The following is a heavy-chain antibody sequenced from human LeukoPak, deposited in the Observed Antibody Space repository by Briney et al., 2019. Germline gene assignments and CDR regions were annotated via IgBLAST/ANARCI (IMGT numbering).Heavy chain of an antibody. CDR2: ISYDGSNK. CDR1: GFTLSSYA. Sequence: PGGSLRLSCAASGFTLSSYAMHWVRQAPGKGLEWVAVISYDGSNKYYADSVKGRFTISRDNSKNTLYLQMNSLRAEDTAVYYCATGLGDQPFDYWGQGTLVTVSS. CDR3: ATGLGDQPFDY. D-gene: IGHD2-21*02. J-gene: IGHJ4*02. V-gene: IGHV3-30-3*01.